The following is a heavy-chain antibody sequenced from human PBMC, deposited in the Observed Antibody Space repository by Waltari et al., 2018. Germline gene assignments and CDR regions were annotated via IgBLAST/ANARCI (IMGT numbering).Heavy chain of an antibody. CDR3: TRDNRGTSDY. D-gene: IGHD3-10*01. V-gene: IGHV3-74*01. CDR1: GFLFSGFW. J-gene: IGHJ4*02. Sequence: EVQLVESGGGLVQPGGALRLSCAASGFLFSGFWMHWVRQAPGKGLEWVSRINPAGSATTYADSVRGRFTISRDNAQNTLHLQMNSLRVEDTAMYYCTRDNRGTSDYWGQGTLVTVSS. CDR2: INPAGSAT.